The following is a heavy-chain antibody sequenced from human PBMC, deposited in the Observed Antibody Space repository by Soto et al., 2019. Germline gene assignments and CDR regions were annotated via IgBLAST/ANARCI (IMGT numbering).Heavy chain of an antibody. J-gene: IGHJ3*02. D-gene: IGHD3-22*01. V-gene: IGHV3-11*03. CDR2: ISSSSSYT. CDR1: GFAFSDYY. Sequence: PGDSLRLSCAPSGFAFSDYYITWIRQAPGKGLGWFSYISSSSSYTNYADSVKGRFTISRDNAKNSLYLQMNSLRAEDTAVYYCARPFFTYYYDSSGYPGAFDIWGQGTMVTVSS. CDR3: ARPFFTYYYDSSGYPGAFDI.